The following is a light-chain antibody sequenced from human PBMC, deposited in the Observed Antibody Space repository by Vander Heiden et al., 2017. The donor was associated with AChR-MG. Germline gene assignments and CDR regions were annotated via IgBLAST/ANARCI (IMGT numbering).Light chain of an antibody. V-gene: IGKV3-15*01. CDR3: QQYNDWPLT. CDR1: QRVSSN. Sequence: EIVMTQSPATLSVSPGERATLSCRASQRVSSNLAWYQQKPGQAPRLLIYGASTRATAFPARFSGSESGTEFTLTISSLQSEDFAVYYCQQYNDWPLTFGGRTKVEIK. CDR2: GAS. J-gene: IGKJ4*01.